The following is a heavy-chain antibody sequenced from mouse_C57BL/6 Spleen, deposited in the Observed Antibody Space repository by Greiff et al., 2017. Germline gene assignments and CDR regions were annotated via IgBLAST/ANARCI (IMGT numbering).Heavy chain of an antibody. CDR2: IWRGGST. V-gene: IGHV2-5*01. CDR3: AKEHYYGSSFFAY. Sequence: VKLVESGPGLVQPSQSLSITCTVSGFSLTSYGVHWVRQSPGKGLEWLGVIWRGGSTDYNAAFMSRLSITKDNSKSQVFFKMNSLQADDTAIYYCAKEHYYGSSFFAYWGQGTLVTVSA. D-gene: IGHD1-1*01. J-gene: IGHJ3*01. CDR1: GFSLTSYG.